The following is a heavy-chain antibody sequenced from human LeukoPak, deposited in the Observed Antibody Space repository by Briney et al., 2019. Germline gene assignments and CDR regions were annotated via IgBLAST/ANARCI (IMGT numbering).Heavy chain of an antibody. V-gene: IGHV3-30*18. D-gene: IGHD3-22*01. CDR1: GFTFSSYG. CDR3: AKHDSSGIFDY. CDR2: ISYDGSNK. Sequence: QAGGSLRLSCAASGFTFSSYGMHWVRQAPGKGLEWVAVISYDGSNKYYADSVKGRFTISRDNSKNTLYLQMNSLRAEDTAVYYCAKHDSSGIFDYWGQGTLVTVPS. J-gene: IGHJ4*02.